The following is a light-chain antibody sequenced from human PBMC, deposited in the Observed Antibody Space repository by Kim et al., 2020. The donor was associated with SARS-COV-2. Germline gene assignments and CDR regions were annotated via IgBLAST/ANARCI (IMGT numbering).Light chain of an antibody. J-gene: IGKJ2*01. CDR1: QSVSRN. V-gene: IGKV3-15*01. CDR2: GAS. Sequence: PVSPGERATPSCRASQSVSRNLAWYQQKPGQAPRLLISGASTWATGIPARFSGSGSGTEFTLTISSLQSEDFAVYYCQQYNNWPYTFGQGTKLEI. CDR3: QQYNNWPYT.